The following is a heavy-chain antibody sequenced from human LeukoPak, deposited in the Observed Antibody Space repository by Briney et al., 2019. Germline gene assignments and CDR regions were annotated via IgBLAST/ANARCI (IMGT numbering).Heavy chain of an antibody. J-gene: IGHJ4*02. CDR2: IIYSGGAT. D-gene: IGHD3-22*01. CDR3: AKDGLYYDGSEHVYYFDS. V-gene: IGHV3-23*01. CDR1: GFTFSRSA. Sequence: WGSLRLSCAASGFTFSRSAMTWVRQGPGTGLEFVASIIYSGGATYYADSVKGRFTISRDNSKNTLYLQMNSLRAEDTALYYCAKDGLYYDGSEHVYYFDSWGQGTLVTVSS.